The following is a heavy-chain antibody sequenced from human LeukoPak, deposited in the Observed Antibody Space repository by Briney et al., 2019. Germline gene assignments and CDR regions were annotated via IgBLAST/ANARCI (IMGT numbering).Heavy chain of an antibody. D-gene: IGHD3-10*02. CDR2: INLNSRGT. CDR3: AELGITMIGGV. V-gene: IGHV1-2*02. Sequence: GASVKVSCKASGYTFTDYYMHWVRQAPGQGLEWMGWINLNSRGTNYAQKFQGRVTMTRDTSISTAYMELNRLRSDDTAVYYCAELGITMIGGVWGKGTTVTISS. CDR1: GYTFTDYY. J-gene: IGHJ6*04.